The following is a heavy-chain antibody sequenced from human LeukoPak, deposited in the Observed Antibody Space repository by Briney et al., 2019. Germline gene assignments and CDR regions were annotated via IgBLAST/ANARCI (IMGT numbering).Heavy chain of an antibody. CDR2: ISYDGSNK. CDR1: GFTFSSYA. J-gene: IGHJ6*03. CDR3: ASDYPRYYFYMDV. V-gene: IGHV3-30-3*01. Sequence: GGSLRLSCAASGFTFSSYAMHWVRQAPGKGLEWVAVISYDGSNKYYADSVKGRFTISRDNSKSTLYLQMNGLRAEDTAVYYCASDYPRYYFYMDVWGKGTTVTVSS.